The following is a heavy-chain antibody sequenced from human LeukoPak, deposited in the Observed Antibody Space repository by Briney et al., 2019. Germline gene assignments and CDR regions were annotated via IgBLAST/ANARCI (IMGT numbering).Heavy chain of an antibody. CDR1: GFTFSDYY. Sequence: GGSLRLSCAASGFTFSDYYMSWIRQAPGKGLEWVSAISGSGGSTYYADSVKGRFTISRDNSKNTLYLQMNSLRAEDTAVYYCAKVGGSFYYFDYWGQGTLVTVSS. V-gene: IGHV3-23*01. CDR2: ISGSGGST. J-gene: IGHJ4*02. CDR3: AKVGGSFYYFDY. D-gene: IGHD1-26*01.